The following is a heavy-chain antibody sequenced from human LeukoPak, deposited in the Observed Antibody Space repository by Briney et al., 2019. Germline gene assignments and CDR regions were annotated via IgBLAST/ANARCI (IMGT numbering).Heavy chain of an antibody. CDR3: ARYYSGSYSDDYYYGMDV. CDR1: GYIFTTYP. D-gene: IGHD1-26*01. Sequence: ASVKVSCRASGYIFTTYPIHWVRQAPGQRLEWMGWINAGSGNTKYSQEFQGRVTITRDTSASTAYMELSSLRSEDTAVYYCARYYSGSYSDDYYYGMDVWGQGTTVTVSS. V-gene: IGHV1-3*01. J-gene: IGHJ6*02. CDR2: INAGSGNT.